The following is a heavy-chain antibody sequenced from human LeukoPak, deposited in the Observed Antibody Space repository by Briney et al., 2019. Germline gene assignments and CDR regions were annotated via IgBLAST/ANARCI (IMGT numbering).Heavy chain of an antibody. CDR1: GFTFSSYG. Sequence: GGSLRLSCAASGFTFSSYGMHWVRQAPGRGLEGVAIIWHDGSNKYCADSVKGRFTISRDNSKNTLDLQMNSLRAEDTAVYYCARDRSPGAFDYWGQGTLVTVSS. CDR2: IWHDGSNK. D-gene: IGHD2-15*01. CDR3: ARDRSPGAFDY. J-gene: IGHJ4*02. V-gene: IGHV3-33*01.